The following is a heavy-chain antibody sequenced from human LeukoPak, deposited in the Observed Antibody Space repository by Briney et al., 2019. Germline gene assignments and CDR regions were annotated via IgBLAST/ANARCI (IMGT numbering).Heavy chain of an antibody. CDR2: ISHSGST. V-gene: IGHV4-38-2*02. D-gene: IGHD1-26*01. J-gene: IGHJ4*02. CDR3: ARVAGSCMTFYFDY. CDR1: DYSISSGYY. Sequence: SETLSLTCTVSDYSISSGYYWGWIRQPPGKGLEWIGSISHSGSTYYNPSLKSRVTISVDTSKNQFSPKLCSVTAADTAVYYCARVAGSCMTFYFDYWGQGTLVTVSS.